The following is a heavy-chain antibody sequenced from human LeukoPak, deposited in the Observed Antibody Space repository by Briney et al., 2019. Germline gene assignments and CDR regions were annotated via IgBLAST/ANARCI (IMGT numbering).Heavy chain of an antibody. D-gene: IGHD5-18*01. Sequence: GGSLRLSCAASGFTFTSYSMNWVRQAPGKGLEWVSTISGGGGSTYYADSVKGRFTISRDNSKNTLYLQMNSLRAEDTAVYYCAKDTAGDSYGNFDYWGQGTLVTVSS. V-gene: IGHV3-23*01. CDR1: GFTFTSYS. J-gene: IGHJ4*02. CDR2: ISGGGGST. CDR3: AKDTAGDSYGNFDY.